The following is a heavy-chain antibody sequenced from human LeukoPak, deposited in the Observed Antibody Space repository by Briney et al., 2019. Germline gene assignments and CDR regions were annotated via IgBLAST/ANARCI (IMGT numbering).Heavy chain of an antibody. J-gene: IGHJ4*02. D-gene: IGHD6-13*01. V-gene: IGHV1-8*01. CDR3: ARSSGYSSSWYAEHFDY. CDR2: MNPNSGNT. CDR1: GYTFTSYD. Sequence: ASVKVSCKASGYTFTSYDINWVRQATGQGLEWMGWMNPNSGNTGYAQKFQGRVTMTRNTSISTAYMELSSLRSEDTAVYYCARSSGYSSSWYAEHFDYWGQGTLVTVSS.